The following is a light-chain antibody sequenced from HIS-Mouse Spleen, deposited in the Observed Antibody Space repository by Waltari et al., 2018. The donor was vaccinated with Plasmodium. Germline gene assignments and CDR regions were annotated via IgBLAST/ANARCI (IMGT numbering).Light chain of an antibody. CDR2: GAS. J-gene: IGKJ1*01. CDR3: QQYNNWPRGT. Sequence: EIVMTQSPATLSVSPGERATLSCRASQSVSSNLAWYQQKPGQAPRLLIYGASTRFSGSGSGTEFTLTISSIQSEDFAVYYCQQYNNWPRGTFGQGTKVEIK. V-gene: IGKV3-15*01. CDR1: QSVSSN.